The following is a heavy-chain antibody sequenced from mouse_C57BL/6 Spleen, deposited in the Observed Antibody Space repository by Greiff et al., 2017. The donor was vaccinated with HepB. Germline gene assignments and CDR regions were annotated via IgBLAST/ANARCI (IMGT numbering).Heavy chain of an antibody. Sequence: QVQLKESGAELVKPGASVKISCKASGYAFSSYWMNWVKQRPGKGLEWIGQIYPGDGDTNYNGKFKGKATLTADKSSSTAYMQLSSLTSEDSAVYFCARSIPGDYYAMDYWGQGTSVTVSS. CDR3: ARSIPGDYYAMDY. D-gene: IGHD5-1-1*01. CDR2: IYPGDGDT. J-gene: IGHJ4*01. V-gene: IGHV1-80*01. CDR1: GYAFSSYW.